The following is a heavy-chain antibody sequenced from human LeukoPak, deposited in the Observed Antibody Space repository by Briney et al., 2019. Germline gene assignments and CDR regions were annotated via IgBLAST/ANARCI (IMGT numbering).Heavy chain of an antibody. J-gene: IGHJ4*02. D-gene: IGHD2/OR15-2a*01. V-gene: IGHV4-38-2*02. CDR3: ARTPHSSNSYFDY. CDR1: GYSISSGYF. Sequence: SETLSLTCIVSGYSISSGYFWAWIRQPPGKGLEWIGALYHSGNTYYNPSLKNRVTVSVDTSKNQFSLKLSSVTAADTAVYYCARTPHSSNSYFDYWGQGILVTVSS. CDR2: LYHSGNT.